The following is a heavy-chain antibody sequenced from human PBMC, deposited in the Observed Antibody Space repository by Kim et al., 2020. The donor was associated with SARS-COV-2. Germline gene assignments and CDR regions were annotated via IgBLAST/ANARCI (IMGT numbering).Heavy chain of an antibody. CDR2: ISSSGSTI. D-gene: IGHD2-21*01. CDR1: GFTFSDYY. Sequence: GGSLRLSCAASGFTFSDYYMSWIRQAPGKGLEWVSYISSSGSTIYYADSVKGRFTISRDNAKNSLYLQMNSLRAEDTAVYYCARDRHIVVVSEGGGMDVWGQGTTVTVSS. V-gene: IGHV3-11*04. J-gene: IGHJ6*02. CDR3: ARDRHIVVVSEGGGMDV.